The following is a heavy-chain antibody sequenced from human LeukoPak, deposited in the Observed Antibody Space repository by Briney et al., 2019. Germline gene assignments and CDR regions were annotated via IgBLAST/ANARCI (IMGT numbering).Heavy chain of an antibody. CDR3: AKDGGPIAFDY. Sequence: GGPLRLSCADSGFTFSSYSMNWVRQAPGKGLEWVSYISSSSKTIYYADSVKGRFTISRDNGKNSLYLQMNSLRVEDTAVYYCAKDGGPIAFDYWGQGTLVTVSS. CDR1: GFTFSSYS. V-gene: IGHV3-48*01. D-gene: IGHD3-16*01. J-gene: IGHJ4*02. CDR2: ISSSSKTI.